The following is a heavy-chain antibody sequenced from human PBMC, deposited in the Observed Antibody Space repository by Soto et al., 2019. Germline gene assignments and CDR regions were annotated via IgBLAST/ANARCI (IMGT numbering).Heavy chain of an antibody. Sequence: GGSLRLSCAASGFTFSSYSMNWVRQAPGKGLEWVSSISSSSSAIHYAGSVKGRFTISRDNGKDSLYLQMNSLRAEDTAVYYCARESSLMVRGVPSFDYWGQGTLVTVSS. CDR1: GFTFSSYS. CDR3: ARESSLMVRGVPSFDY. D-gene: IGHD3-10*01. CDR2: ISSSSSAI. J-gene: IGHJ4*02. V-gene: IGHV3-48*01.